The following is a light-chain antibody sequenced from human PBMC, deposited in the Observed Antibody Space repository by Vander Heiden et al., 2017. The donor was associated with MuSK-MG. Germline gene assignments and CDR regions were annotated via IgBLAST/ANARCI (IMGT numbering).Light chain of an antibody. CDR3: QQYNNWPSIT. J-gene: IGKJ5*01. Sequence: EIVMTQSPATLSVSPGERATLSCRASQSVSSNLAWYQQKPGQAPRLLIYGASTRATGIPARFSGSGSGTEFTLTISSRQSEDFAVYYCQQYNNWPSITFGQGTRLEIK. V-gene: IGKV3-15*01. CDR1: QSVSSN. CDR2: GAS.